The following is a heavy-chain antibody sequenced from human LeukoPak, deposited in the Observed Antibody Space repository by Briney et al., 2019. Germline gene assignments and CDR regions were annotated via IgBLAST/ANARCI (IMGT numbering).Heavy chain of an antibody. J-gene: IGHJ6*04. CDR1: GFTFNSYE. CDR2: ISTSGSTI. D-gene: IGHD2-2*01. V-gene: IGHV3-48*03. CDR3: AKGYCSSTSCWADYYYYGMDV. Sequence: GGSLRLSCAAAGFTFNSYEMNWVRQAPGKGLEWVSYISTSGSTIYYADSVKGRFTISRDNAKNSLYLQMNSLRAEDTAVYYCAKGYCSSTSCWADYYYYGMDVWGKGTTVTVSS.